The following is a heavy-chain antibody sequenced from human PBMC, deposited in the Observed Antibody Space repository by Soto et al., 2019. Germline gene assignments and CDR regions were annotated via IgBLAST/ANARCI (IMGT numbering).Heavy chain of an antibody. CDR1: GGSIDGHN. V-gene: IGHV4-59*08. D-gene: IGHD3-10*01. CDR2: VYYTGGS. Sequence: QVQLHESGPGLVKPSETLSLTCTVSGGSIDGHNCAWIRQTPGKALVWIGYVYYTGGSGYNPALKARVTLSMDTSKRQCSLRMWSVTAADTAVYYCVRQGFGNLHGLVDSWGRGTTVTVSS. CDR3: VRQGFGNLHGLVDS. J-gene: IGHJ6*02.